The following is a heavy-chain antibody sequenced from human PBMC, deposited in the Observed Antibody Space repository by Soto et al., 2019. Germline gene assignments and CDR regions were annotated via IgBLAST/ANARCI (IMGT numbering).Heavy chain of an antibody. V-gene: IGHV1-8*01. CDR3: VIAPLDPYSADCFDN. CDR1: GYTFINND. J-gene: IGHJ4*02. D-gene: IGHD2-2*03. Sequence: ASVKGSCKDSGYTFINNDINWVRQAPGQGLEWVGWMNPKSGNTGYALKFQGRVTMTRDTSITTAYMELSSLRSEDTAVFYCVIAPLDPYSADCFDNWGQGTLVTVSS. CDR2: MNPKSGNT.